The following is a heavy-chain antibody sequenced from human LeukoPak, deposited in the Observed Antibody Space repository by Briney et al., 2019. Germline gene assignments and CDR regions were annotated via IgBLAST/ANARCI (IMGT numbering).Heavy chain of an antibody. CDR1: GFTFSSSA. CDR2: ISASGGST. V-gene: IGHV3-23*01. J-gene: IGHJ4*02. D-gene: IGHD3-22*01. CDR3: ARGDDSGYYDYFDY. Sequence: GGSLRLSCAASGFTFSSSAMSWVRQVPGKGLGWVSGISASGGSTYYADSVRGRFTISRDNSKNTLYVQMNSLRDEDTAVYYCARGDDSGYYDYFDYWGQGALVTVSS.